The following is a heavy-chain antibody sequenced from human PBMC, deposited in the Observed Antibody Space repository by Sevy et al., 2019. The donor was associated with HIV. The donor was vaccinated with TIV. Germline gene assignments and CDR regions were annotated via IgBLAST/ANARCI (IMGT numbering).Heavy chain of an antibody. CDR3: TTRPYGSIIDY. D-gene: IGHD3-10*01. Sequence: GGSLRLSCGGSGFNISSASMNWVRQAPGRGLEWVGRIKAKIDGETTDYGAPVKGRFIIPRDDSRKTVYVQLNSVKSEDTVMYFCTTRPYGSIIDYWGQGTLVTVSS. J-gene: IGHJ4*02. CDR2: IKAKIDGETT. V-gene: IGHV3-15*07. CDR1: GFNISSAS.